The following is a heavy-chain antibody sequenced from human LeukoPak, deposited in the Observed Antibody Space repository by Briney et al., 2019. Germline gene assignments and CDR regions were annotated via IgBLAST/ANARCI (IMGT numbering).Heavy chain of an antibody. V-gene: IGHV4-30-4*01. Sequence: SETLSLTCTVSGGSISSGDYYSSWIRQPPGKGLEWIVYIYYSGSTYYNPSLKSRVTISVDTSKTQFSLKLSSVTAADTAVYYCARDRGYGSGDSGNYYYYGMDVWGQGTTVTVSS. CDR3: ARDRGYGSGDSGNYYYYGMDV. J-gene: IGHJ6*02. D-gene: IGHD3-10*01. CDR2: IYYSGST. CDR1: GGSISSGDYY.